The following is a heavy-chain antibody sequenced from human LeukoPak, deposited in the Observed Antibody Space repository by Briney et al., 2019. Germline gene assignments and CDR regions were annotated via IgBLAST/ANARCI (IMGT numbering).Heavy chain of an antibody. D-gene: IGHD4-17*01. Sequence: PSETLSLTCTVSGGSISSYYWSWIRQPPGKGLEWIGEINHGGDTNYNPSLKSRVAISVDLSKMQFFLKLTSVTAADTAVYYCARGMRVTNLYFDDWGQGTLVTVSS. CDR3: ARGMRVTNLYFDD. CDR2: INHGGDT. J-gene: IGHJ4*02. V-gene: IGHV4-34*01. CDR1: GGSISSYY.